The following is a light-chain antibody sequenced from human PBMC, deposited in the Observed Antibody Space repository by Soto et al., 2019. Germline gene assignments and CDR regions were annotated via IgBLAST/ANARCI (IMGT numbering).Light chain of an antibody. V-gene: IGKV3-15*01. CDR1: RSVSSN. CDR3: QQYNSWPPIT. Sequence: DIVLTQSPATLSVSPGERATLSCRASRSVSSNLAWSQQKPGQAPRRLSYGASTRATGIPARFSGSGSGTEFTLTLSSLQSEDFAVYYCQQYNSWPPITFGQGTRLEIK. J-gene: IGKJ5*01. CDR2: GAS.